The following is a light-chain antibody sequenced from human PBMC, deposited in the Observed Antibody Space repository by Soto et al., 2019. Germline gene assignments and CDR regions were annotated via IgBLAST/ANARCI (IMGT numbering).Light chain of an antibody. CDR1: QSISSW. CDR3: QQYNGT. J-gene: IGKJ1*01. Sequence: DIQMTQSPSTLSASVGDRVTITCRASQSISSWLAWYQQKPGKAPKLLIYKASTLESGVPSRFSCSGSGTEFTLTISILQPDDFATYYCQQYNGTFGQGTKVEIK. V-gene: IGKV1-5*03. CDR2: KAS.